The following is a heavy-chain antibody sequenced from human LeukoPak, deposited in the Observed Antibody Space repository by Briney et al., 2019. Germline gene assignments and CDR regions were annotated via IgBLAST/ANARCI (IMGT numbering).Heavy chain of an antibody. CDR3: AKLYGSGTSYHPLDY. CDR1: GFIFSDYG. Sequence: GGSLRLSYAASGFIFSDYGMHWVRQAPGKGLEWVAFIRYDGSDKYYADSVKGRFTNSRDDSKNTLYLQMNSLRPEDTAVYYCAKLYGSGTSYHPLDYWGQGTLVTVSS. V-gene: IGHV3-30*02. D-gene: IGHD3-10*01. J-gene: IGHJ4*02. CDR2: IRYDGSDK.